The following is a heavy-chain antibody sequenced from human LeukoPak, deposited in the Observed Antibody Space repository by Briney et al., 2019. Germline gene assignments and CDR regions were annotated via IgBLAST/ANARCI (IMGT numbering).Heavy chain of an antibody. V-gene: IGHV3-48*03. CDR2: ISTSGSPI. CDR1: GFTFSSYE. D-gene: IGHD3-22*01. J-gene: IGHJ4*02. CDR3: ARRGFYDTSGYLFDY. Sequence: TGGSLRLSCAASGFTFSSYEMNWVRQAPGKGLEWVSYISTSGSPIDYGNSVKGRFTISRDNAKNSLYLQMNSLRAEDTALYYCARRGFYDTSGYLFDYWGQGTLVTVSS.